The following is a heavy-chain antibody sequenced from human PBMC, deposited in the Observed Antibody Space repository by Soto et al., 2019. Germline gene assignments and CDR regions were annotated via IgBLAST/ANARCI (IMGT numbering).Heavy chain of an antibody. CDR3: ARSKRFSANWFDP. CDR2: IYPGDSDT. CDR1: GYSFTSYW. V-gene: IGHV5-51*01. D-gene: IGHD6-25*01. Sequence: GESLKISCKGSGYSFTSYWIGWVRQMPGKGLEWMGTIYPGDSDTRYSPSFQGQVTISADKSISTAYLQWSSLKASDTAMYYCARSKRFSANWFDPWGQGTLVTVSS. J-gene: IGHJ5*02.